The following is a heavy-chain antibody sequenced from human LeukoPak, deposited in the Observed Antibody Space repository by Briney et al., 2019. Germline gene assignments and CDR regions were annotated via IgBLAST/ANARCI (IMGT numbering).Heavy chain of an antibody. J-gene: IGHJ3*02. CDR2: INHSGST. D-gene: IGHD1-26*01. Sequence: SETLSLTCTVSGGSISSYYWSWIRQPPGKGLEWIGEINHSGSTNYNPSLKSRVTISVDTSKNQFSLKLSSVTAADTAVYYCARTSYSGSYPAFDIWGQGTMVTVSS. V-gene: IGHV4-34*01. CDR3: ARTSYSGSYPAFDI. CDR1: GGSISSYY.